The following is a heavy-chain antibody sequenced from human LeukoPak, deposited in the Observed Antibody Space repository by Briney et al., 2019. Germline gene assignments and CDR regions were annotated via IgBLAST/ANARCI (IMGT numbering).Heavy chain of an antibody. CDR1: GGTFSSYA. CDR2: IIPIFGTA. CDR3: ARDNGEAHSSGCQHY. J-gene: IGHJ4*02. Sequence: SVKVSCKASGGTFSSYAISWVRQAPGQGLEWMGGIIPIFGTANYAQKFQGRVTITADESTSTAYMELSSLRSEDTAVYYCARDNGEAHSSGCQHYWGQGTLVTVSS. V-gene: IGHV1-69*01. D-gene: IGHD6-19*01.